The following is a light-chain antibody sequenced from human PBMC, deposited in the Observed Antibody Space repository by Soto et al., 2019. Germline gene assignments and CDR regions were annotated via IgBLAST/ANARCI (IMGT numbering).Light chain of an antibody. CDR1: SSDVGGYNY. CDR3: SSYTSSSTLV. V-gene: IGLV2-14*01. CDR2: EVS. J-gene: IGLJ2*01. Sequence: QSALTQPASVSGSPGQSITISCTGTSSDVGGYNYVSWYQQHPGKAPKLMIYEVSNRPSGVSNDFSGSKSGNTASLTISGLQAEDEADYYCSSYTSSSTLVFGGGTKLTVL.